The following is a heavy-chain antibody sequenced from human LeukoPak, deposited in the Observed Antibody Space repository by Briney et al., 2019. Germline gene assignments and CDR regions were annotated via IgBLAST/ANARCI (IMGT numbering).Heavy chain of an antibody. CDR1: GGSFSGYY. CDR3: ARASSSWDPYFNY. D-gene: IGHD6-13*01. CDR2: INHSGST. V-gene: IGHV4-34*01. J-gene: IGHJ4*02. Sequence: SETLSLTCAVYGGSFSGYYWSWIRQPPGKGLEWTGEINHSGSTNYNPSLKSRVTISVDTSKNQFSLKLSSVTAADTAVYYCARASSSWDPYFNYWGQGTLVTVSS.